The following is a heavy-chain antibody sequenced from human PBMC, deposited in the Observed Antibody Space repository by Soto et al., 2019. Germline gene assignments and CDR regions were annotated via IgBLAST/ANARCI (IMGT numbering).Heavy chain of an antibody. CDR1: GGSVSSGSYY. V-gene: IGHV4-61*01. CDR2: IYYSGST. CDR3: ARASRIQLWPPGRWFDT. Sequence: PSETLSLTCTVSGGSVSSGSYYWSWIRQPPGKGLEWIGYIYYSGSTNYNPSLKSRVTISVDTSKNQFSLKLSSVTAADTAVYYCARASRIQLWPPGRWFDTWGQGTLVTVSS. J-gene: IGHJ5*02. D-gene: IGHD5-18*01.